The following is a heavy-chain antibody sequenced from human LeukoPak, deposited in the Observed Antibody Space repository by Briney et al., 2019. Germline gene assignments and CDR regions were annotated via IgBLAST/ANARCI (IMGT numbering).Heavy chain of an antibody. CDR2: ISSSGSTI. V-gene: IGHV3-48*03. CDR1: RFTFRRYA. J-gene: IGHJ6*04. Sequence: PGGSLRLSCAASRFTFRRYAMNWVRQAPGKGLEWVSYISSSGSTIYYADSVKGRFTISRDNAKNSLYLQMNSLRAEDTAVYYCAELGITMIGGVWGKGTTVTISS. CDR3: AELGITMIGGV. D-gene: IGHD3-10*02.